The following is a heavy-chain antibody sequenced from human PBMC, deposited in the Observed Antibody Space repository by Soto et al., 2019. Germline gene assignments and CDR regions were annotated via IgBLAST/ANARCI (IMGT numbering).Heavy chain of an antibody. CDR1: GFMLSTYS. V-gene: IGHV3-48*02. D-gene: IGHD2-15*01. Sequence: EVQLVESGGDLVQPGGSLRLSCTASGFMLSTYSMNWVRQAPGRGLEWIAYISSGGRNTYYADSVKGRLTISRDNAENSLYLHVVSLRDEDTAVYYCARAYSGRLPRRADYYYALDVWGQGTMVTVSS. J-gene: IGHJ6*02. CDR2: ISSGGRNT. CDR3: ARAYSGRLPRRADYYYALDV.